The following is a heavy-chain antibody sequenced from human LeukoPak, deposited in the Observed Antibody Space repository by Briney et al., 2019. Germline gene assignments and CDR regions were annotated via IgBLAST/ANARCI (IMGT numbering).Heavy chain of an antibody. V-gene: IGHV1-46*01. D-gene: IGHD6-13*01. CDR2: INPSGGST. J-gene: IGHJ4*02. CDR1: GYTFSSYY. Sequence: GASVKVSCKASGYTFSSYYMHWVRQAPGQGLEWMGIINPSGGSTSYAQKFQGRVTVTRDTSTSTVYMDLRSLTSDDTAVYYCARAPRHSSTMLDYWGQGTLVTVAP. CDR3: ARAPRHSSTMLDY.